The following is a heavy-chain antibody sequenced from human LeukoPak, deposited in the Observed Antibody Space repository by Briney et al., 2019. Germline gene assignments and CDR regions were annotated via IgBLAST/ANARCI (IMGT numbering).Heavy chain of an antibody. Sequence: PSQTLSPTCTVSGGSISSGSYYWSWIRQPAGKGLEWIGRIYTSGSTSYNPSLKSRVTISVDTSKNQFSLKLSSVTAADTAVYYCARVQSEVVVAATRSYYYYGMDVWGQGTTVTVSS. CDR1: GGSISSGSYY. V-gene: IGHV4-61*02. D-gene: IGHD2-15*01. CDR2: IYTSGST. CDR3: ARVQSEVVVAATRSYYYYGMDV. J-gene: IGHJ6*02.